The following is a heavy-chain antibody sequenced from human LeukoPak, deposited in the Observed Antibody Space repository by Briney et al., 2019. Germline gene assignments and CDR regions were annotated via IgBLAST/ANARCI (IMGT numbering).Heavy chain of an antibody. CDR2: INHSGST. V-gene: IGHV4-4*02. CDR1: GGSISSSNW. CDR3: ARPQGSSSSFHY. D-gene: IGHD6-13*01. Sequence: PSGTLSLTCAVSGGSISSSNWWSWVRQPPGKGLEWIGEINHSGSTNYNPSLKSRVTISVDTSKNQFSLKLSSVTAADTAVYYCARPQGSSSSFHYWGQGTLVTVSS. J-gene: IGHJ4*02.